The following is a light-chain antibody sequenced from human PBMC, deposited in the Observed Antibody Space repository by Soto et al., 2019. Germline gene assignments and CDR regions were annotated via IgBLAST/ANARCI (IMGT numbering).Light chain of an antibody. CDR2: GNS. V-gene: IGLV1-40*01. CDR3: QSYDSSLSGWV. Sequence: QSALTQPPSVSGAPGQRVTISCTGSSSNIGAGYDVHWYQQLPGTAPKLLIYGNSNRPSGVPDRFSGSKSGTSASLAITGLQAEDEADYYCQSYDSSLSGWVFGTGTKLTVL. J-gene: IGLJ1*01. CDR1: SSNIGAGYD.